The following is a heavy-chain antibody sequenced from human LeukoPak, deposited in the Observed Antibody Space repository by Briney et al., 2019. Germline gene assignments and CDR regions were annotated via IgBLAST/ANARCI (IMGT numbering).Heavy chain of an antibody. V-gene: IGHV3-74*01. CDR1: GFTFVSYN. CDR3: ARGGSGRLFDY. D-gene: IGHD3-10*01. J-gene: IGHJ4*02. Sequence: GGSLRLSCAASGFTFVSYNMNWVRQAPGKGLVWVARIKNDGSGIIYADSVEGRFTISRDNARNTVYLQMNSLSAEDTAVYYSARGGSGRLFDYWGQGTLVTVSS. CDR2: IKNDGSGI.